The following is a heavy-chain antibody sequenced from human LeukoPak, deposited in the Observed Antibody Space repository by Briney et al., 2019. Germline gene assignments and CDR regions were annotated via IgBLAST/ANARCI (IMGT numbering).Heavy chain of an antibody. CDR2: ISAYNGNT. Sequence: ASVKVSCKASGYTFTSYGISWVRQAPGQGLEWMGWISAYNGNTNYAQKLQGRVTMTTDTSTSTACMELRSLRSDDTAVYYCARERGKRVPAAIYRGNNYYYYYGMDVWGKGTTVTVSS. J-gene: IGHJ6*04. CDR1: GYTFTSYG. D-gene: IGHD2-2*01. CDR3: ARERGKRVPAAIYRGNNYYYYYGMDV. V-gene: IGHV1-18*04.